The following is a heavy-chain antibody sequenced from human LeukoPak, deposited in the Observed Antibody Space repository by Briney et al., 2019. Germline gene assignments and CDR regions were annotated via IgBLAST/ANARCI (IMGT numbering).Heavy chain of an antibody. CDR2: INPTSGGR. CDR1: GDTLTSDA. D-gene: IGHD3/OR15-3a*01. V-gene: IGHV1-2*02. Sequence: ASLKVACEASGDTLTSDAMDLVRHAPGQAPEWLWWINPTSGGRNYAQKFQGRFTMTRDTSISTAYMELSRLRSDDMDVYYCARGRRRKLGVDWGSAFDMGGQGTMGTVSS. J-gene: IGHJ3*02. CDR3: ARGRRRKLGVDWGSAFDM.